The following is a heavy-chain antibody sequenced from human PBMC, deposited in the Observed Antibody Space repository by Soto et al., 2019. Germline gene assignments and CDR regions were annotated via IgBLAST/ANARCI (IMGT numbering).Heavy chain of an antibody. J-gene: IGHJ6*03. D-gene: IGHD2-21*02. Sequence: SETLSLTCTVSGGSVSSGSYYWSWIRQPPGKGLEWIGYIYYSGSTNYNPSLKSRVTISVDTSMNQFSLKLSSVTAADTAVYYCARCRLALVTARIYYYYYMDVWGKGTTVTVSS. CDR1: GGSVSSGSYY. CDR3: ARCRLALVTARIYYYYYMDV. V-gene: IGHV4-61*01. CDR2: IYYSGST.